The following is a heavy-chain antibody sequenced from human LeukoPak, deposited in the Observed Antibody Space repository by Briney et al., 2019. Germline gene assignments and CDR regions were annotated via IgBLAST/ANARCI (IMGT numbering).Heavy chain of an antibody. V-gene: IGHV1-18*04. CDR2: TSAYNGNT. Sequence: ASVKVSCKASGYTFTSYGISWVRQAPGQGLEWMGWTSAYNGNTNYAQKLQGRVTMTTDTSTSTAYMELRSLRSDDTAVYYCARDYPIFDDILTGYLTFDYWGQGTLVTVSS. D-gene: IGHD3-9*01. J-gene: IGHJ4*02. CDR3: ARDYPIFDDILTGYLTFDY. CDR1: GYTFTSYG.